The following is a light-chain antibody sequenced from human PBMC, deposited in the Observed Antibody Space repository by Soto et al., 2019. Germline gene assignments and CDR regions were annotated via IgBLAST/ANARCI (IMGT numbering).Light chain of an antibody. CDR2: WAS. Sequence: DIVMTQSPDCLAVSLGERATINCKSSQSVLYSSNNKNYLAWYQQKPGQPPKLLIYWASTRESGVPDRFSGSGSGTDFTLTISSLQAEDVALYYCHQYLRSPQTFGQGIKVEIK. V-gene: IGKV4-1*01. CDR1: QSVLYSSNNKNY. J-gene: IGKJ1*01. CDR3: HQYLRSPQT.